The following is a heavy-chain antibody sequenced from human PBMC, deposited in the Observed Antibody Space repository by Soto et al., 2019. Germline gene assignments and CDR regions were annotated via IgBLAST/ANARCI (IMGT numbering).Heavy chain of an antibody. CDR2: ISAYNGNT. D-gene: IGHD3-10*01. V-gene: IGHV1-18*01. CDR1: GYTFTSYG. J-gene: IGHJ6*02. CDR3: AGGQITMVRGVIIQSHNYGMDV. Sequence: ASVKVSCKASGYTFTSYGISWVRQAPGQGLEWMGWISAYNGNTNYAQKLQGRVTMTTDTSTSTAYMELRSLRSDDTAVYYCAGGQITMVRGVIIQSHNYGMDVWGQGTTVTVSS.